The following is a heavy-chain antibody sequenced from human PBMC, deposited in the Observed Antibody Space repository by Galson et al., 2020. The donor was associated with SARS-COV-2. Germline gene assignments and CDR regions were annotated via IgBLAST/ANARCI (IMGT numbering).Heavy chain of an antibody. J-gene: IGHJ4*02. CDR2: IDWDGDK. D-gene: IGHD3-16*01. Sequence: ESGPTLVKPTQTLTLTCSFSGFSLTTSGICVTWIRQPPGKALEWLARIDWDGDKHYNTSQKTRLTISRDTSKNQVVLTMTNMDPVDTATYYCARLRRFNAKSQTVDYWGQGTLVTVSS. V-gene: IGHV2-70*11. CDR1: GFSLTTSGIC. CDR3: ARLRRFNAKSQTVDY.